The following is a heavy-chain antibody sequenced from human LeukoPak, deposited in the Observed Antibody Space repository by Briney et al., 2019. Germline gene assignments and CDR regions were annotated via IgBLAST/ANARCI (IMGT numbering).Heavy chain of an antibody. D-gene: IGHD7-27*01. CDR3: ASLGTLRS. CDR1: GGSVSSSSYY. V-gene: IGHV4-39*01. CDR2: ISYSGTN. Sequence: SETLSLTCTVSGGSVSSSSYYWGWLRQPPGKGLEWIGSISYSGTNYNNPSLKSRVSISIDTSKNQFSVKLTSVIAADTAMYYCASLGTLRSWGQGTLVTVSS. J-gene: IGHJ5*02.